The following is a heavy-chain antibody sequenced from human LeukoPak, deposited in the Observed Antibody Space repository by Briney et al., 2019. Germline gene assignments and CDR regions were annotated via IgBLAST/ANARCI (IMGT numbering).Heavy chain of an antibody. V-gene: IGHV3-11*06. CDR1: GFTFSDYY. D-gene: IGHD2-15*01. Sequence: GGSLRLSCAASGFTFSDYYMSWIRQAPGKGLEWVSYISSSSSYTNYADSEKGRFTIPRDNAKNSLYLQMNSLRAEDTAVYYCASIVVVVAATPAYYFDYWSQGTLVTVSS. CDR2: ISSSSSYT. J-gene: IGHJ4*02. CDR3: ASIVVVVAATPAYYFDY.